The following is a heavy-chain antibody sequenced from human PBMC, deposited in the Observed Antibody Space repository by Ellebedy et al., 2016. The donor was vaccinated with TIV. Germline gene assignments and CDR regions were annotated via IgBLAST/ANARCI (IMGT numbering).Heavy chain of an antibody. V-gene: IGHV1-18*04. CDR3: AREPPYYYDSSGSFDY. Sequence: ASVKVSCKASGYTFTSYGISWVRQAPGQGLEWMGWISAYNGNTNYAQKLQGRVTMTTDTSTSTAYMELSSLRSEDTAVYYCAREPPYYYDSSGSFDYWGQGTLVTVSS. CDR1: GYTFTSYG. CDR2: ISAYNGNT. J-gene: IGHJ4*02. D-gene: IGHD3-22*01.